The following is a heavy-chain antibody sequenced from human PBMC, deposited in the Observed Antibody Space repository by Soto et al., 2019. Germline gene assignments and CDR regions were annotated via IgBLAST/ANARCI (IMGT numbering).Heavy chain of an antibody. CDR3: ARGTVSTVAKNFDY. J-gene: IGHJ4*02. CDR2: IWYHGNSM. Sequence: GGSLRLSCAASGFTFSSYGMHWVRQAPGKGLEWVAVIWYHGNSMYYADSVKGRFTISRDNSKNTLYLQMNNLRAEDTAVYYCARGTVSTVAKNFDYWGQGTLVTVSS. CDR1: GFTFSSYG. V-gene: IGHV3-33*01. D-gene: IGHD4-17*01.